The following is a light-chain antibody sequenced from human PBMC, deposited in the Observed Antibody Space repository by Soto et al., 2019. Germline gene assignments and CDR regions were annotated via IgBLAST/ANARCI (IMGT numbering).Light chain of an antibody. J-gene: IGLJ3*02. Sequence: ALTQPASVSGSPGQSITISCTGTISDVGSHKFVAWYQHHPGKAPKVVIYEDSRRPSGVSNRFSGAKSGNMASLTISGLQPEDEADYYCSSYTRAHSLVFGGGTKVTVL. CDR3: SSYTRAHSLV. CDR2: EDS. V-gene: IGLV2-14*01. CDR1: ISDVGSHKF.